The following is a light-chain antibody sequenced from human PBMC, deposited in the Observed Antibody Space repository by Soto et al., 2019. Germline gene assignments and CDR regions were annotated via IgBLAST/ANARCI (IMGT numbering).Light chain of an antibody. V-gene: IGLV7-46*01. CDR3: LLSYSGTRV. CDR2: DTG. CDR1: TGAVTSSLF. J-gene: IGLJ2*01. Sequence: QAVVTQEPSLTVSPGGTVTLTCGSSTGAVTSSLFPYWFQQKPGQAPRTLIYDTGNKHSWTPVRFSGSLLVDKAALTLSGAQPEDEADYYCLLSYSGTRVFGGGTKLTVL.